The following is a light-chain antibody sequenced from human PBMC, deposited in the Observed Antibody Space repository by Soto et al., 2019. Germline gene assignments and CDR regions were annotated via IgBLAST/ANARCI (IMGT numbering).Light chain of an antibody. CDR2: KES. CDR3: QQYNSYPYT. V-gene: IGKV1-5*03. CDR1: QTISSW. Sequence: DIQMTQSPSTLSASVGDRVTITCRASQTISSWLAWYQQKPGKAPKLLIYKESNLESGVPSRFSGSGSGTEFTLTISSLQPDDFATYYCQQYNSYPYTFGQGTKLEIK. J-gene: IGKJ2*01.